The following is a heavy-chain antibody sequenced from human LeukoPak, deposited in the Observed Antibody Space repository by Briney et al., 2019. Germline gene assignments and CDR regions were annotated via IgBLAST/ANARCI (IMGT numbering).Heavy chain of an antibody. D-gene: IGHD3-16*02. Sequence: GGSLRLSCAASGFTFSSYAMSWVRQAPGKGLEWVSAISGSGGSTYYADSVKGRFTISRDNAKNSLYLQMNSLRAEDTAVYYCARDFLSLPRDWGQGTLVTVSS. CDR2: ISGSGGST. CDR3: ARDFLSLPRD. V-gene: IGHV3-23*01. J-gene: IGHJ4*02. CDR1: GFTFSSYA.